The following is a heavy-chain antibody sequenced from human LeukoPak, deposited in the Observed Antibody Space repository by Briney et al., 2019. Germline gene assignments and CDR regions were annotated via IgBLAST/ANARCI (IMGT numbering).Heavy chain of an antibody. CDR3: ARETGGYYYYMDV. J-gene: IGHJ6*03. V-gene: IGHV1-69*06. CDR2: IIPIFGTA. Sequence: GASVKVSCKASGGTFSSYAISWVRQAPGQGLEWMGGIIPIFGTANYAQKFQGRVTITADKSTSTAYMELSSLRSEDTAVYYCARETGGYYYYMDVWGKGTTVTVSS. CDR1: GGTFSSYA.